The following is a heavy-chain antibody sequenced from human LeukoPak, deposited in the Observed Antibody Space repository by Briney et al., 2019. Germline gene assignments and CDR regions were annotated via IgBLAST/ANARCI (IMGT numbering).Heavy chain of an antibody. D-gene: IGHD3-10*01. CDR1: GDSVSSNSAA. J-gene: IGHJ3*02. CDR3: ARGGLVRGTINSLIGFGI. V-gene: IGHV6-1*01. Sequence: PSQTLSLTCAISGDSVSSNSAAWNWIRQSPSRGLEWLGRTYYRSKWYNDYAVSVKSRITINPDTSKNQFSLQLNSVTPEDTALYYCARGGLVRGTINSLIGFGIWGQGIMVTVSS. CDR2: TYYRSKWYN.